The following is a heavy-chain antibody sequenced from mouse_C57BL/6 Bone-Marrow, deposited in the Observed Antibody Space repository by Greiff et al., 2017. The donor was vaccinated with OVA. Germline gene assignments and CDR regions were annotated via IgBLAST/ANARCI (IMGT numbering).Heavy chain of an antibody. J-gene: IGHJ2*01. V-gene: IGHV5-17*01. Sequence: EVKLQESGGGLVKPGGSLKLSCAASGFTFSDYGMHWVRQAPEKGLEWVAYISSGSSTIYYADTVKGRFTISRDNAKNTLFLQMTSLRSEDTAMDYCARSDYDYVDYWGQGTTLTVSS. CDR2: ISSGSSTI. D-gene: IGHD2-4*01. CDR1: GFTFSDYG. CDR3: ARSDYDYVDY.